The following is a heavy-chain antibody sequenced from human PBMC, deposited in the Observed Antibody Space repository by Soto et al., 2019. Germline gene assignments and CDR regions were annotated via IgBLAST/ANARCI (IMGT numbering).Heavy chain of an antibody. CDR1: GGTFGNSA. V-gene: IGHV1-69*12. J-gene: IGHJ5*02. D-gene: IGHD3-3*01. CDR2: IVPMFGTA. CDR3: ARDGDPESAFWRGPLGGDRFDP. Sequence: QVQLVQSGAEVKKPGSSVNVSCKTSGGTFGNSAVAWVRQAPGQGLEWMGGIVPMFGTANYAQKFQGRLTITADDSTSTAYMELRSLRSDDTAVYYRARDGDPESAFWRGPLGGDRFDPWGQGTLVTVSS.